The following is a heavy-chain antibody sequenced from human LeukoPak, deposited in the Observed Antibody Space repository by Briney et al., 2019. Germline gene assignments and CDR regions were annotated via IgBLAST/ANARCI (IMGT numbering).Heavy chain of an antibody. CDR1: GFTFSSYS. Sequence: GGSLRLSCAASGFTFSSYSMNWVRQAPGKGLEWVSSISSSSSYIYYADSVKGRFTISRDNAKNSLYLQKNSLRAEDTAVYYCARDRAVGATDYWGQGTLVTVSS. V-gene: IGHV3-21*01. D-gene: IGHD1-26*01. CDR2: ISSSSSYI. J-gene: IGHJ4*02. CDR3: ARDRAVGATDY.